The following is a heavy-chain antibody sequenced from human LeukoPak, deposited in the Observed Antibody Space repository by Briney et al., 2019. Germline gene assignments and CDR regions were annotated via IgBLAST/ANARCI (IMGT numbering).Heavy chain of an antibody. V-gene: IGHV3-30*02. D-gene: IGHD3-22*01. J-gene: IGHJ3*02. CDR2: IRYDESNK. CDR1: GFTFSSYG. CDR3: AKPYYYDSSGYYFYDAFDI. Sequence: SGGSLRLSCAASGFTFSSYGMHWVRQAPGKGLEWVAFIRYDESNKYYADSVKGRFTISRDNSKNTLYLQMNSLRAEDTAVYYCAKPYYYDSSGYYFYDAFDIWGQGTMATVSS.